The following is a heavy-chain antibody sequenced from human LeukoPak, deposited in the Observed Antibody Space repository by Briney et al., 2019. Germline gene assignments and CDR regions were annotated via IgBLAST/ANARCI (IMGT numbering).Heavy chain of an antibody. D-gene: IGHD6-19*01. CDR3: ASFHGADSSGWLYFVY. CDR1: GFTFRSNA. J-gene: IGHJ4*02. CDR2: IGGSSVYT. V-gene: IGHV3-23*01. Sequence: GGSLRLSCAASGFTFRSNAMSWVRQAPGKGLEWVSAIGGSSVYTYYADSVKGRFSISRDNSKNTLYLQMNSLRAEDTAVYYCASFHGADSSGWLYFVYWGRGTLVTVSS.